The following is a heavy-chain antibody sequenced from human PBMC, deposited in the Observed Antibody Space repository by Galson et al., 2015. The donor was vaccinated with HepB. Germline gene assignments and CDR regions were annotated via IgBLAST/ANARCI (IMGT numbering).Heavy chain of an antibody. D-gene: IGHD5-12*01. V-gene: IGHV3-73*01. CDR3: TRMGDFSGYSSK. CDR1: GFTFSGSA. CDR2: IRSKGNDYAT. Sequence: SLRLSCAASGFTFSGSAIHWVRQASGKGPEWVGRIRSKGNDYATSYVESLKGRFTISRDDSRNMAYLHMKSLKTEDTAVYYCTRMGDFSGYSSKWGQGTLVTVPS. J-gene: IGHJ4*02.